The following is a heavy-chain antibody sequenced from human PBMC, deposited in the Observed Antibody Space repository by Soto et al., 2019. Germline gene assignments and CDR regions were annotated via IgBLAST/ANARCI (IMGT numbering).Heavy chain of an antibody. V-gene: IGHV3-30*03. D-gene: IGHD2-15*01. J-gene: IGHJ4*02. CDR1: GFTFSNNG. Sequence: QVQLVESGGGVVQPGRSLRLSCVASGFTFSNNGIHWVRQAPGKGLEWVAVISSDGSKKYYADSVKGRFTISRDNSKNTLYLQRNSLRAEDTAVYYCAMDLYGGSSRFDSWGQGTLVTVSS. CDR2: ISSDGSKK. CDR3: AMDLYGGSSRFDS.